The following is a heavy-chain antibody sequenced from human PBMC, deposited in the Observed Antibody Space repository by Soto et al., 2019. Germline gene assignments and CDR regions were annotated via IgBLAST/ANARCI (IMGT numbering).Heavy chain of an antibody. D-gene: IGHD4-17*01. CDR2: ISGSGGST. CDR1: GFTFSSYA. V-gene: IGHV3-23*01. Sequence: LRLSCAASGFTFSSYAMSWVRQAPGKGLEWVSAISGSGGSTYYADSVKGRFTISRDNSKNTLYLQMNSLRAEDTAVYYCAKTNYGDYSPYFDYWGQGTLVTVSS. J-gene: IGHJ4*02. CDR3: AKTNYGDYSPYFDY.